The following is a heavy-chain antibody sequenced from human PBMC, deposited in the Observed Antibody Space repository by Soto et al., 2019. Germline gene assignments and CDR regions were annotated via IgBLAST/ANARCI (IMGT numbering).Heavy chain of an antibody. Sequence: PGGSLRLSCAASGFTFSSYSMNWVRQAPGKGLEWVSSISSSSSYIYYADSVKGRFTISRNNAKNSLYLQMNSLRAEDTAVYYCARDILDVGDTPNGAFDIWGQGTMVTVSS. CDR2: ISSSSSYI. D-gene: IGHD3-3*01. J-gene: IGHJ3*02. CDR3: ARDILDVGDTPNGAFDI. V-gene: IGHV3-21*01. CDR1: GFTFSSYS.